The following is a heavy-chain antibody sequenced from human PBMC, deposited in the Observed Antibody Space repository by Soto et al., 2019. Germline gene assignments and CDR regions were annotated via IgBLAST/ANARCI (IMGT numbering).Heavy chain of an antibody. CDR1: GGSFSGYY. V-gene: IGHV4-34*01. J-gene: IGHJ4*02. CDR2: INHSGST. Sequence: SETLSLTCAVYGGSFSGYYWSWIRQPPGKGLEWIGEINHSGSTNYNPSLKSRVTISRDTSKNQLSLRLSSVTAADTAVYFCARVGFESSSSSLDYWGQGTLVTVSS. CDR3: ARVGFESSSSSLDY. D-gene: IGHD6-6*01.